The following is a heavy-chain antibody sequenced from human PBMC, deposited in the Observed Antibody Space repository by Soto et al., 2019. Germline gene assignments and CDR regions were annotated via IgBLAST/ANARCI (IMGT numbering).Heavy chain of an antibody. CDR3: ANLRIAAAGLPFDY. D-gene: IGHD6-13*01. V-gene: IGHV3-30*18. J-gene: IGHJ4*02. CDR2: ISYDGSNK. Sequence: PGGSLRLSCAASGFTFSSYGMHWVRQAPGKGLEWVAVISYDGSNKYYADSVKGRFTISRDNSKNTLYLQMNGLRAEDTAVYYCANLRIAAAGLPFDYWGQGTLVTVSS. CDR1: GFTFSSYG.